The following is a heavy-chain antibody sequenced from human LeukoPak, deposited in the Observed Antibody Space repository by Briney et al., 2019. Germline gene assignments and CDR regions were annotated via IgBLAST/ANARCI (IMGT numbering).Heavy chain of an antibody. CDR1: GGSISSYY. CDR3: ARRVRDSSPGLYFDY. D-gene: IGHD3-22*01. J-gene: IGHJ4*02. V-gene: IGHV4-39*01. Sequence: SETLSLTCTVSGGSISSYYWSWIRQPPGKGLEWIGSIYYSGSTYYNPSLKSRVTISVDTSKNQFSLKLSSVTAADTAVYYCARRVRDSSPGLYFDYWGQGTLVTVSS. CDR2: IYYSGST.